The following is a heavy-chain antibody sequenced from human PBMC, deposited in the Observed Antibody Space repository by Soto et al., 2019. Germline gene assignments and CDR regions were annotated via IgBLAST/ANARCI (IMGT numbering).Heavy chain of an antibody. CDR3: ARDIESVTAKHFFYYYAMDV. CDR2: VSANNGHT. D-gene: IGHD2-8*01. V-gene: IGHV1-18*04. J-gene: IGHJ6*02. Sequence: GASVKVSCKASGYTFTRYGVNWVRQAPGQGLEWMGWVSANNGHTNYAQNLQGRVSMTTDTSTSTAYMELRGLTFDDTAVYYCARDIESVTAKHFFYYYAMDVWGQGTTVTVSS. CDR1: GYTFTRYG.